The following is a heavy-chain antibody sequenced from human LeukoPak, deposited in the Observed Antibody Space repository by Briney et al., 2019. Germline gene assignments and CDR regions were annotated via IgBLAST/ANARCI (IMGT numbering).Heavy chain of an antibody. Sequence: GGSXSXGXXYXGXXRXPXXXXLXWIGYIYYSGSTYYNPSLKSRFTISVDTSKNQFSLKLSSVTAADTAVYYCAREQAAVADFDYWGQGTLVTVSS. CDR1: GGSXSXGXXY. CDR3: AREQAAVADFDY. CDR2: IYYSGST. D-gene: IGHD6-19*01. J-gene: IGHJ4*02. V-gene: IGHV4-30-4*08.